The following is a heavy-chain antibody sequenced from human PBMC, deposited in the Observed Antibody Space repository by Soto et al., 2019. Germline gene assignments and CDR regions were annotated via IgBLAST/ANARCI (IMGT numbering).Heavy chain of an antibody. CDR3: ARDRGYRSGSFGS. CDR1: GGAIIACY. CDR2: IYSDGTT. J-gene: IGHJ5*02. D-gene: IGHD5-18*01. Sequence: SETLSLTGIVAGGAIIACYLSWIRQNAGTDLGWTGRIYSDGTTNYTPPLKGRGNMSVETYKKQIHLKLHSVTAADTAMYYCARDRGYRSGSFGSWGQGVLVTASS. V-gene: IGHV4-4*07.